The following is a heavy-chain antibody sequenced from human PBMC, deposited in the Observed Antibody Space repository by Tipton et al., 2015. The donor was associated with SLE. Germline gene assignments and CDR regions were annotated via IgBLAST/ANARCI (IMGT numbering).Heavy chain of an antibody. CDR2: ISSNGGST. D-gene: IGHD3-22*01. CDR3: ARTRGYHFDY. CDR1: GFTFSSYA. Sequence: SLRLSCAASGFTFSSYAMHWVRQAPGKGLEYVSAISSNGGSTYYANSVKGRFTISRDNSKNTLYLQMGSLRAEDMAVYYCARTRGYHFDYWGQGTLVTVSS. J-gene: IGHJ4*02. V-gene: IGHV3-64*01.